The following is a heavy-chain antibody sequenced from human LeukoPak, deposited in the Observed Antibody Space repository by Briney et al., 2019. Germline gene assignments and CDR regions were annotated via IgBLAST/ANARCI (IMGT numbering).Heavy chain of an antibody. D-gene: IGHD1-14*01. CDR1: GFTFSSYS. J-gene: IGHJ4*02. CDR3: APPETAYPDY. V-gene: IGHV3-48*04. Sequence: GGSLRLSCAASGFTFSSYSMNWVRQAPGKGLEWVSYISSSSTIYYADSVKGRFTISRDNAKNSLYLQMNSLRAEDTAVYYCAPPETAYPDYWGQGTLVTVSS. CDR2: ISSSSTI.